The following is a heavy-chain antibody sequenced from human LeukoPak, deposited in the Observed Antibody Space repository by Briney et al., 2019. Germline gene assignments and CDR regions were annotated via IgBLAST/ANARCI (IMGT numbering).Heavy chain of an antibody. D-gene: IGHD1-26*01. J-gene: IGHJ4*02. CDR3: ARGLVGATTFY. CDR2: IKQDGSEK. Sequence: GGSLRLSWAASGFTVSSYWMSWVRQAPGKGLEWVANIKQDGSEKYYVDSVKGRFTISRDNAKNSLYLQMNSLRAEDTAVYYCARGLVGATTFYWGQGTLVTVSS. CDR1: GFTVSSYW. V-gene: IGHV3-7*01.